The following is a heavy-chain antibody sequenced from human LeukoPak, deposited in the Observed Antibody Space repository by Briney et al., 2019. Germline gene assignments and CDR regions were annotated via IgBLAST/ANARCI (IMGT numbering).Heavy chain of an antibody. CDR2: ISGSGGST. J-gene: IGHJ4*02. D-gene: IGHD3-3*01. CDR1: GFTFSSYA. Sequence: GGSLRLSCAASGFTFSSYAMSWVRQAPGKGLEWVSAISGSGGSTYYADSVKGRFTISRDNSKNTLYLQMNSLRAEDTAVYYCAEASLRFLGIDYWGQGTLVTVSS. CDR3: AEASLRFLGIDY. V-gene: IGHV3-23*01.